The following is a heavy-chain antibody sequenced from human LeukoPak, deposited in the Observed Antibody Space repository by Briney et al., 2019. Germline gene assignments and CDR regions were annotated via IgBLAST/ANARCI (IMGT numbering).Heavy chain of an antibody. J-gene: IGHJ3*02. D-gene: IGHD4-11*01. CDR3: ARSRHHYRGRSAFDI. CDR2: INHSGST. Sequence: KASETLSLTCAVYGGSFSGYYWSWIRQPPGKGLEWIGEINHSGSTNYNPSLKSRVTISVDTSKNQFSLKLSSVTAADTAVYYCARSRHHYRGRSAFDIWGQGTMVTVSS. CDR1: GGSFSGYY. V-gene: IGHV4-34*01.